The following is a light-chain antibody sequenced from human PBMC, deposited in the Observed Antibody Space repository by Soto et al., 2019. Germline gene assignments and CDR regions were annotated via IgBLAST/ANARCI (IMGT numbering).Light chain of an antibody. CDR3: QQYNDYSAWT. CDR2: GAS. J-gene: IGKJ1*01. V-gene: IGKV3-20*01. Sequence: EIVLTQSPGTLSLSPGDRATLSCRASQSVSRSYLGWDQQKPGQAPRLLMYGASIRAAGVPDRFSGTESGTEFTLTISSLRPDDFATYYCQQYNDYSAWTFGQGTKVDIK. CDR1: QSVSRSY.